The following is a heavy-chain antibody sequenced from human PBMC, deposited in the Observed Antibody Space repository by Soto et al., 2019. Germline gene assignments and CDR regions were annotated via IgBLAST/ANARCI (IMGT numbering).Heavy chain of an antibody. CDR3: ARGGILRYFDA. D-gene: IGHD3-3*01. CDR1: GFTFSSYE. V-gene: IGHV3-48*03. CDR2: IIGGTI. Sequence: GGSLRLSCAASGFTFSSYEMNWVRQAPGKGLEWVSYIIGGTIYYADSVKGRFTISRDDAKNSLYLQMNSLSAEDTAVYYCARGGILRYFDAWGQGTLVTVYS. J-gene: IGHJ4*02.